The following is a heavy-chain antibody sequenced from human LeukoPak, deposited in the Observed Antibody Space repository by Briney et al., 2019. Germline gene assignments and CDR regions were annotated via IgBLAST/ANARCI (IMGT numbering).Heavy chain of an antibody. CDR3: ARGLDSAMVYYYYMDV. CDR1: GFTVSSNY. V-gene: IGHV3-7*01. J-gene: IGHJ6*03. CDR2: IKQDRSEK. D-gene: IGHD5-18*01. Sequence: PGGSLRLSCAASGFTVSSNYMSWVRQAPGKGLEWVANIKQDRSEKYYVDSVKGRFTISRDNAKNSLYLQMNSLRAEDTAVYYCARGLDSAMVYYYYMDVWGKGTTVTVSS.